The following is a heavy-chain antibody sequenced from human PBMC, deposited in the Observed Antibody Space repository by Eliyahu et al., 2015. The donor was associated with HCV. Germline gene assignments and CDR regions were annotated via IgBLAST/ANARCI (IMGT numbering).Heavy chain of an antibody. J-gene: IGHJ4*02. V-gene: IGHV3-30*02. CDR3: AKDFSVGDYGDY. Sequence: QVQLVESGGGVVQPGGSLRLSCEVSGFVFRDYGMHWVRQAPGKGLEWLAFRRYDGNYVNYADSVKGRFTGSKDNSKNTLYLQMDSLRVEDTAVYYCAKDFSVGDYGDYWGQGTLVTVSS. CDR1: GFVFRDYG. D-gene: IGHD4-17*01. CDR2: RRYDGNYV.